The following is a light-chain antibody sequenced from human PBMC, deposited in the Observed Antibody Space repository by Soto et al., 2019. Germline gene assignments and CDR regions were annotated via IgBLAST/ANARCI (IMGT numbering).Light chain of an antibody. CDR1: SGNIVSNY. J-gene: IGLJ2*01. Sequence: NFMLTQPPSVSESPGKTVTISCTRSSGNIVSNYVQWYQQRPGSSPTTVIYEDDDRPSGVPDRFSGSIDTSSNSASLTISGLKTEDEADYYCQSYDVDIFIFGGGTKLTVL. CDR3: QSYDVDIFI. CDR2: EDD. V-gene: IGLV6-57*01.